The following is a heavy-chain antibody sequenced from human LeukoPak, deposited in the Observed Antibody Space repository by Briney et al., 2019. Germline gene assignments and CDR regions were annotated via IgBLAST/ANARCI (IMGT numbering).Heavy chain of an antibody. J-gene: IGHJ4*02. CDR3: ARRGEPSSTGSIPFY. V-gene: IGHV3-30*09. D-gene: IGHD1-14*01. CDR2: ISSEGGNK. CDR1: GLTFSNYA. Sequence: GGSLRLSCVASGLTFSNYAMHCVRQAPDKVLDWVAFISSEGGNKLYADSVKDRLAISRNNSKNTLYLEMNSLGREDTAVYYCARRGEPSSTGSIPFYWGQGTLVTVSS.